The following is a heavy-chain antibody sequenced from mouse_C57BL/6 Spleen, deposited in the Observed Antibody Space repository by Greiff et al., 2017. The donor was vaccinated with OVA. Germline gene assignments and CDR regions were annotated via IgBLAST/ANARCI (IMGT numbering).Heavy chain of an antibody. CDR1: GFTFSSYA. CDR2: ISSGGDYI. Sequence: DVMLVESGEGLVKPGGSLKLSCAASGFTFSSYAMSWVRQTPEKRLEWVAYISSGGDYIYYADTVKGRFTISRDNARNTLYLQMSSLKSEDTAMYYCTRDRGYYDYDGTGYFDVWSTGTTVTVSS. J-gene: IGHJ1*03. CDR3: TRDRGYYDYDGTGYFDV. D-gene: IGHD2-4*01. V-gene: IGHV5-9-1*02.